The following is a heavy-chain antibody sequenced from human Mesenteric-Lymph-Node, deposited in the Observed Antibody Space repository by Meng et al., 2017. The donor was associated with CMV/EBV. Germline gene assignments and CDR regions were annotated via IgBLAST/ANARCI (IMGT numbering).Heavy chain of an antibody. CDR1: GFDLNTYW. Sequence: GESLKISCVVSGFDLNTYWMSWVRQAPGKGLEWVSSITSSSTYIYYADSLEGRFTISRDNAKQSLYLQMDSLRAEDTAVYYCGACTAASCYLGGFWGQGTLVTVSS. J-gene: IGHJ1*01. D-gene: IGHD2-2*01. CDR2: ITSSSTYI. V-gene: IGHV3-21*01. CDR3: GACTAASCYLGGF.